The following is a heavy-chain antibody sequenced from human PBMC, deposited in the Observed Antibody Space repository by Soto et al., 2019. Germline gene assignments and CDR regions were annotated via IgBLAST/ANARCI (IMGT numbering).Heavy chain of an antibody. V-gene: IGHV4-4*07. CDR1: GGSISSYY. CDR2: IYTSGST. J-gene: IGHJ6*02. CDR3: ARGYYYGSGSYYLDYYYYGMDV. D-gene: IGHD3-10*01. Sequence: SETLSLTCTVSGGSISSYYWSLIRQPAGKGLEWIGRIYTSGSTNYNPSLKSRVTMSVDTSKNQFSLKLSSVTAADTAVYYCARGYYYGSGSYYLDYYYYGMDVWGQGTTVTVSS.